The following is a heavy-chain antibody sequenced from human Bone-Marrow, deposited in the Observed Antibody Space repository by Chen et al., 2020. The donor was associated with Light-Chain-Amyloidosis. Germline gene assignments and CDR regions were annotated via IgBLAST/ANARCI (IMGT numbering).Heavy chain of an antibody. CDR2: IIPIFGTP. CDR3: ARVSNKYDGSGYYFSPVDS. V-gene: IGHV1-69*06. Sequence: QVQLVQSGAEVKKPGSSVKVSCKASGGTFSNFVISWVRQAPGQGLEWMGWIIPIFGTPYYAQKFQGRVTITADKSTTTAYMELNSLRSDDTAVYYCARVSNKYDGSGYYFSPVDSWGQGTLVIVSS. J-gene: IGHJ5*01. D-gene: IGHD3-22*01. CDR1: GGTFSNFV.